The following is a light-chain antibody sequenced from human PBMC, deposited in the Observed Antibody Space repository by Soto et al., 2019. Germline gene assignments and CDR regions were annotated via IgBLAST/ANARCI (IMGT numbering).Light chain of an antibody. CDR3: QQCNSYPRT. Sequence: DIVLTQSPATLSLSVGDRATISCRASQSVSSCLAWYQQKPGRAPGLLIFHASNLASGVPSRFSGSGSGTEFTLTISSLQPEDFATYYCQQCNSYPRTFGQGTKVEIK. J-gene: IGKJ1*01. CDR2: HAS. V-gene: IGKV3-11*01. CDR1: QSVSSC.